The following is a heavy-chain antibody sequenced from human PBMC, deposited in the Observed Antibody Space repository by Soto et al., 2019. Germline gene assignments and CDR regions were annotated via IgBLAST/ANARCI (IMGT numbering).Heavy chain of an antibody. CDR2: INHSGST. D-gene: IGHD3-10*01. CDR1: GGSFSGYY. J-gene: IGHJ6*02. Sequence: QVQLQQWGAGLLKPSETLSLTCAVYGGSFSGYYWSWIRQPPGKGLEWIGEINHSGSTNYNPSLQGRFTISVDTSKNQFSLKLSSVTAADTAVYYCARGPGFSLLWFGELPPTYYYGMDVWGQGTTVTVSS. V-gene: IGHV4-34*01. CDR3: ARGPGFSLLWFGELPPTYYYGMDV.